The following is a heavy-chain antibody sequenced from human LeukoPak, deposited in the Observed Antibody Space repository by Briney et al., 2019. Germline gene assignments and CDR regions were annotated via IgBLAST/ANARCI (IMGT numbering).Heavy chain of an antibody. CDR1: GFPFSSYW. CDR3: ASDSPYYGMAV. Sequence: GGSLRLSCAASGFPFSSYWMHWVRQVPGKGLLWVSRINSDGSATIYADSVRGRFTISRDNAKNTLYLQMSGLRVDDTAVYHCASDSPYYGMAVWGQGTTVTVSS. J-gene: IGHJ6*02. V-gene: IGHV3-74*01. CDR2: INSDGSAT.